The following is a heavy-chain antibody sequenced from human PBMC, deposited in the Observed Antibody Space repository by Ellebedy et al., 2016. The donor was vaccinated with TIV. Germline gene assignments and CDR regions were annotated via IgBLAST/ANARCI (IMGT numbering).Heavy chain of an antibody. Sequence: SETLSLXXTVSGDSISGFYWGWVRQPPGKGLEWIGSMSSSGSTYYNPSLKSRVTMSVDTSQFSLKLTSVTAADTAVYYCATDRDRRWFYFWGQGTLVTVSS. V-gene: IGHV4-39*07. CDR1: GDSISGFY. J-gene: IGHJ5*01. CDR2: MSSSGST. CDR3: ATDRDRRWFYF.